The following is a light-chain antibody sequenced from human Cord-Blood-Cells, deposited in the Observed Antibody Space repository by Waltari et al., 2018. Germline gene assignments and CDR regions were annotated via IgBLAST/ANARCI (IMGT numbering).Light chain of an antibody. V-gene: IGKV1-27*01. J-gene: IGKJ1*01. CDR2: AAS. Sequence: DIKMTQSPYSLSASVGDRVTITCRASQGISNYLAWYQQKPGKVPKLLIYAASTLQSGVPSRFSGSGSGTDFTLTISSRQPEDVATYYCQKYNSAPWTFGQGTKVEIK. CDR1: QGISNY. CDR3: QKYNSAPWT.